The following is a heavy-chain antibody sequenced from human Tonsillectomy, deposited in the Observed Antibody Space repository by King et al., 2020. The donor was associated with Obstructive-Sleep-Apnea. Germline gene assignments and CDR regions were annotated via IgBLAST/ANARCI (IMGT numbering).Heavy chain of an antibody. CDR3: ARVLLPGGFGHNQPFDC. CDR2: ISSDGNNK. Sequence: VQLVESGGGVVQPGRSLRLSCAASEFTFSTYPMNWVRQAPGKGLEWVALISSDGNNKYYADSVKGRFTVSRDNSKNTLYLQMNSLRIEDTAVYFCARVLLPGGFGHNQPFDCWGQGTLVTASS. J-gene: IGHJ4*02. V-gene: IGHV3-30-3*01. CDR1: EFTFSTYP. D-gene: IGHD3-10*01.